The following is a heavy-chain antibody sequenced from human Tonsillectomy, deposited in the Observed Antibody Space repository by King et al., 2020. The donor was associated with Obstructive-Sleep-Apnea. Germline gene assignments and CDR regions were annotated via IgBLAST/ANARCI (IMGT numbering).Heavy chain of an antibody. CDR3: ARAKYYYGSGSYSFDY. D-gene: IGHD3-10*01. J-gene: IGHJ4*02. V-gene: IGHV3-48*04. CDR2: ISSISSTI. Sequence: VQLVESGGGLVQPGGSLRLSCAASGFTFSSYSMNWVRQAPGKGLEWVSYISSISSTIYYADSVKGRFTISRDNAKNSLYLQMNSLRAEDTAVYYCARAKYYYGSGSYSFDYWGQGTLVTVSS. CDR1: GFTFSSYS.